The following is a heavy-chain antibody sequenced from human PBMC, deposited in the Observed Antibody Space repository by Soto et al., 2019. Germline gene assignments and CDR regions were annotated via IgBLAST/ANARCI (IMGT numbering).Heavy chain of an antibody. J-gene: IGHJ6*02. V-gene: IGHV3-11*06. CDR2: ISSSSSYT. CDR1: GFTFSDYY. CDR3: AIDDGYYFWSGYWRFTGMDV. D-gene: IGHD3-3*01. Sequence: QVQLVESGGGLVKPGGSLRLSCAASGFTFSDYYMSWIRQAPGKGLEWVSYISSSSSYTNYADSVKGRFTISRDNAKNSLYLQMNSLRAEDMAVYYCAIDDGYYFWSGYWRFTGMDVWGQGTTVTVSS.